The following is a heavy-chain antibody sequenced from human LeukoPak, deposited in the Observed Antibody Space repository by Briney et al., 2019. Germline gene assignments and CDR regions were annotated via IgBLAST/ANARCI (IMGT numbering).Heavy chain of an antibody. D-gene: IGHD3-10*01. CDR1: GFTFSRYS. V-gene: IGHV3-48*02. J-gene: IGHJ4*02. Sequence: GGSLILSCAASGFTFSRYSINWVRQAPGKGLEWISYISAGGSTMYYADSVKGRFTISRDNAKNALYLQMNSLRDEDTAVYYCARGEYDWGQGTLVTVSS. CDR3: ARGEYD. CDR2: ISAGGSTM.